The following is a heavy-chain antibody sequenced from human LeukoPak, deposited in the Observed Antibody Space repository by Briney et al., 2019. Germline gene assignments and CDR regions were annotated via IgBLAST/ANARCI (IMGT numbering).Heavy chain of an antibody. D-gene: IGHD3-22*01. CDR1: GGTFSSYA. V-gene: IGHV1-69*04. Sequence: SVTVSCKSSGGTFSSYAINWVRQAPGQGLEWMGRIIPIFGRANYAQKFQGRVTITADKSTSTAYMELSSLRSEDTAVYYCARAYDSSGYYPFDYWGQGTRVTVSS. CDR2: IIPIFGRA. J-gene: IGHJ4*02. CDR3: ARAYDSSGYYPFDY.